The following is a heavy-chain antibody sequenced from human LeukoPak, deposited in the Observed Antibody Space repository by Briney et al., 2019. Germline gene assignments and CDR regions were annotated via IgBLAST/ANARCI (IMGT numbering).Heavy chain of an antibody. CDR3: AKALLPMTTLTLFDY. CDR1: GFTFSSYG. Sequence: PGGSLRLSCAASGFTFSSYGMHWVRQAPGKGLEWVAFIRYDGSNKYYADSVDGRFTISRDNSKNTLYLQMNSLRAEDRAVYYCAKALLPMTTLTLFDYWGQGTLVTVSS. CDR2: IRYDGSNK. D-gene: IGHD4-11*01. J-gene: IGHJ4*02. V-gene: IGHV3-30*02.